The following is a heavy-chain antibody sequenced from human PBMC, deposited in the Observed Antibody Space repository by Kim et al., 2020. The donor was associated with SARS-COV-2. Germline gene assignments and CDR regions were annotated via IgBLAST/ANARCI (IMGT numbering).Heavy chain of an antibody. CDR1: GFTFSSYG. J-gene: IGHJ4*02. Sequence: GGSLRLSCAASGFTFSSYGMHWVRQAPGKGLEWVAVISYDGTNRFYADSVKGRFTISRDNSKNTLYLQMNSLRAEDTAVYYCAKGNTYGYHYFDYWGQGTLVTVSS. D-gene: IGHD5-18*01. V-gene: IGHV3-30*18. CDR2: ISYDGTNR. CDR3: AKGNTYGYHYFDY.